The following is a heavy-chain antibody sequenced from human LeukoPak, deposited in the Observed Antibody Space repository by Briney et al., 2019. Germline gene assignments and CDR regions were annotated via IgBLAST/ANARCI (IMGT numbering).Heavy chain of an antibody. D-gene: IGHD6-6*01. CDR2: IIPIFGTA. J-gene: IGHJ4*02. CDR1: GGTFSSYA. Sequence: ASVKVSCKASGGTFSSYAISWVRQAPGQGLEWMGGIIPIFGTANYAQKFQGRVTITTDESTSTAYMELSSLRSEDTAVYYCARVSQVKQLAPFDYWGQGTLVTVSS. CDR3: ARVSQVKQLAPFDY. V-gene: IGHV1-69*05.